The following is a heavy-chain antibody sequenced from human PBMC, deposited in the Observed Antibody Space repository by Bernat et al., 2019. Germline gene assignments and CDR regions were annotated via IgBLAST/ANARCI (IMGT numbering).Heavy chain of an antibody. CDR1: GGSISGYY. D-gene: IGHD4-23*01. J-gene: IGHJ5*02. V-gene: IGHV4-59*01. Sequence: QVQLQESGPGLVKPSETLSLTCTVSGGSISGYYWSWIRRPPGKGLEWIGYMSYSGSTNYNPSLKSRVTISVDTSNTQFSLKLSSVTAADTAVYYCARSYYGGNSVCFDPWGQGTLVTVSS. CDR2: MSYSGST. CDR3: ARSYYGGNSVCFDP.